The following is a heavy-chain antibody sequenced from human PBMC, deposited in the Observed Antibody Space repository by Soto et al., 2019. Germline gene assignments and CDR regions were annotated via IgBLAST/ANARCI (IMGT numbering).Heavy chain of an antibody. V-gene: IGHV4-34*01. CDR1: GGFVTSGSYY. CDR2: MSHSGGT. D-gene: IGHD1-1*01. Sequence: QVQLQQWGAGLLKPSETLSLTCAVYGGFVTSGSYYWSWIRQPPGKGLEWIGEMSHSGGTHFNPSLKRRVTISVDMSKNQFTLKMSSVTAADTALYYCARVERGTATTGVDAFDIWGTGTMVTVSS. CDR3: ARVERGTATTGVDAFDI. J-gene: IGHJ3*02.